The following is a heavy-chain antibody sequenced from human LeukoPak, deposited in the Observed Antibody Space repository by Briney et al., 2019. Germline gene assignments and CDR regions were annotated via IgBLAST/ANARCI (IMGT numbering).Heavy chain of an antibody. V-gene: IGHV3-23*01. D-gene: IGHD5-24*01. CDR3: GRYDYNRYVAY. Sequence: GGSLRLSCAASGFTFSSHAMIWVRQAPGKGLEWVSPISATGGSTYYADSVKGRFTTSRDNSKNTLYLQMNSLRADDTAVYFCGRYDYNRYVAYWGQGTLVTVSS. CDR1: GFTFSSHA. J-gene: IGHJ4*02. CDR2: ISATGGST.